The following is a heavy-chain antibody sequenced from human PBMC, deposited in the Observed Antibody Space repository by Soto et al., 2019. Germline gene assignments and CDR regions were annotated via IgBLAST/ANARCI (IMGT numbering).Heavy chain of an antibody. Sequence: GGSLRLSCAASGFTFSSYAMHWVRQAPGKGLEWVAVISYDGSNKYYADSVKGRFTISRDNSKNTLYLQMNSLRAEDTAVYYCARYYYDSTTGDGYGGQGTLVTVSS. CDR1: GFTFSSYA. CDR2: ISYDGSNK. V-gene: IGHV3-30-3*01. D-gene: IGHD3-22*01. CDR3: ARYYYDSTTGDGY. J-gene: IGHJ4*02.